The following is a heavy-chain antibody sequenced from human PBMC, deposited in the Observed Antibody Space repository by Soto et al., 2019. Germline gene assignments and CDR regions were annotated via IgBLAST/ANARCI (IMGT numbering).Heavy chain of an antibody. CDR2: IYYSGST. CDR1: GGSISSYY. CDR3: ARVRGSGIFDY. D-gene: IGHD3-10*01. J-gene: IGHJ4*02. Sequence: SETLSLTCTVSGGSISSYYWSWIRQPPGKGLEWIGYIYYSGSTDYIPSLKSRVTISVDTSKNQFSLKLSSVTAADTAVYYCARVRGSGIFDYWGQGTLVTVSS. V-gene: IGHV4-59*01.